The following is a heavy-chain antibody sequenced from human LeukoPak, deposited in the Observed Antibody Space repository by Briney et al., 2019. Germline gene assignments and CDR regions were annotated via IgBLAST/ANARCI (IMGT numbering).Heavy chain of an antibody. D-gene: IGHD4-23*01. Sequence: SETLSLTCTVSGGSISSGGYYWGWIRQPPGKGLEWIGSIYYSGSTYYNPSLKSRVTISVDTSKNQFSLKLSSVTAADTAVYYCASGTGGGNPFDYWGQGTLVTVSS. CDR1: GGSISSGGYY. CDR2: IYYSGST. V-gene: IGHV4-39*07. J-gene: IGHJ4*02. CDR3: ASGTGGGNPFDY.